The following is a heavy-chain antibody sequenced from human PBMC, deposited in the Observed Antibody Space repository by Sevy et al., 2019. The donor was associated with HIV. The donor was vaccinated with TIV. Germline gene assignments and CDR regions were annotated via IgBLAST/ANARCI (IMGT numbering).Heavy chain of an antibody. D-gene: IGHD3-10*01. Sequence: SETLSLTCTVSGDSISSDNHWWSWIRQPAGKGLEWIGRVYSSGRTMYNSSLKSRVTMSVDTSKNQFSLMVSSLIAADTAIYYCARDGIRRDYYHGMDVWGQGTTVTVSS. CDR2: VYSSGRT. V-gene: IGHV4-61*02. CDR1: GDSISSDNHW. CDR3: ARDGIRRDYYHGMDV. J-gene: IGHJ6*02.